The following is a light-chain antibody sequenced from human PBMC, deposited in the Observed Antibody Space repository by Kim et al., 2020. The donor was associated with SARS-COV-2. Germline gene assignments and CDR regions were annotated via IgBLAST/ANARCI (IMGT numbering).Light chain of an antibody. Sequence: PGERATLSCRASQSVSSSYLAWYQQKPGQAPRLLIHGASSRATGIPDRFSGGGSGTDFTLTISRLEPEDFAVYYCQQYGSSPLTFGGGTKV. V-gene: IGKV3-20*01. CDR1: QSVSSSY. CDR3: QQYGSSPLT. J-gene: IGKJ4*01. CDR2: GAS.